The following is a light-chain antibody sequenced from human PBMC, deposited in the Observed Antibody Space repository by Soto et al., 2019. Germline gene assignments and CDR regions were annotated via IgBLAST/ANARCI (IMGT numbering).Light chain of an antibody. CDR3: QQYNHHPLT. CDR2: AAS. J-gene: IGKJ4*01. Sequence: DVQMTQSPSSLSAFVGDRVTITCRASQGIVNYLAWFQEKPGKAPKSLIYAASTLHSGVPSRFSGGGSGTYFTLTINSLQPEDFGIYYCQQYNHHPLTFGGGTKVEIK. V-gene: IGKV1-16*01. CDR1: QGIVNY.